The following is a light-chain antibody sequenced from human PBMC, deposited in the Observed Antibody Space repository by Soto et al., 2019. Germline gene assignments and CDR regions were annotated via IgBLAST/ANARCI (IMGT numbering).Light chain of an antibody. CDR2: AAS. V-gene: IGKV1-39*01. J-gene: IGKJ1*01. CDR3: QQSYSTPPWT. Sequence: DIQMTQFPSSLSASVGDRVTITCRASQIISRYLNWYQQKPGKAPKLLIYAASNLQSGAPSRFSGSGSGTDFTLTISSRQPEDSANYYCQQSYSTPPWTFGQGTKLEI. CDR1: QIISRY.